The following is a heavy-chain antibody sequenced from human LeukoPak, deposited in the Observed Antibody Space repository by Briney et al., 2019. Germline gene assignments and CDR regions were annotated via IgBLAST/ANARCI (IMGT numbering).Heavy chain of an antibody. V-gene: IGHV1-2*02. J-gene: IGHJ5*02. CDR1: GYTFTGYY. CDR2: INPNSGGT. D-gene: IGHD2-8*01. Sequence: ASVKVSCKASGYTFTGYYMHWVRQAPGQGLEWMGWINPNSGGTNYAQKFQGRVTMTRDTSISTAYMELSRLRSDDTAVYYCARGHIVLMVYQFDPWAREPWSPSPQ. CDR3: ARGHIVLMVYQFDP.